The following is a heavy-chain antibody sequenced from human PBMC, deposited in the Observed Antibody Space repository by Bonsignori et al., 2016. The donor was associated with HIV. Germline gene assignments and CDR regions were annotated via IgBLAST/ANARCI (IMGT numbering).Heavy chain of an antibody. CDR1: GFTLSSYE. J-gene: IGHJ3*02. Sequence: GESLKISCEVSGFTLSSYEMNWVRQAPGKGLEWISYISGSGTTIYYARSVKGRFTISRDNANNSMSLQMDSLRAEDTAVYYCARDRAGDLWSGYYSGGFDIWGQGTMVTVSS. D-gene: IGHD3-3*01. CDR2: ISGSGTTI. CDR3: ARDRAGDLWSGYYSGGFDI. V-gene: IGHV3-48*03.